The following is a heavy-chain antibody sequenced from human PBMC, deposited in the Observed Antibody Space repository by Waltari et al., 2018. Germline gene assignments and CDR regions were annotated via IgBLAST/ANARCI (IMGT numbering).Heavy chain of an antibody. V-gene: IGHV4-4*02. CDR3: ARDRGRGLYLDS. D-gene: IGHD2-15*01. CDR2: IYRSGRT. J-gene: IGHJ4*02. CDR1: AASMSTNYW. Sequence: QLQLQESGPGLVKPSGTLSLTCAFSAASMSTNYWCRWVRQPPAEGLEWIGQIYRSGRTNYNPSLESRVTISLDTSNNQFSLKLTSTTAADTAIYYCARDRGRGLYLDSWGQGTLVTVSP.